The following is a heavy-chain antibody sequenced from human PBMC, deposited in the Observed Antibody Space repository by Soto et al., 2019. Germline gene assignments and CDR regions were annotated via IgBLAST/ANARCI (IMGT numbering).Heavy chain of an antibody. Sequence: SETLSLTCTVSGGSISSYYWSWIRQPPGKGLEWIGYIYYSGTTKYNPSLKSRVTISVDTSKNQFSLKLSSVTAADTAVYYCARVYLEYSYYYYMDVWGKGTTVTVSS. CDR3: ARVYLEYSYYYYMDV. CDR1: GGSISSYY. V-gene: IGHV4-59*08. J-gene: IGHJ6*03. CDR2: IYYSGTT.